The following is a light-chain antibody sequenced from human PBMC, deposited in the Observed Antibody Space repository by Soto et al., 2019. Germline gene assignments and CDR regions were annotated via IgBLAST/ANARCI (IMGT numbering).Light chain of an antibody. Sequence: QSVLTHPASVSGSPGQSITISCTGTSSDIGGYDYVSWYQQRPGKAPKLMIYEVRYRPSGVSNRFSGSKSGNTASLTVSGLQAADEADYFCKSYAGSNTYVFGSGTKV. J-gene: IGLJ1*01. V-gene: IGLV2-14*01. CDR1: SSDIGGYDY. CDR2: EVR. CDR3: KSYAGSNTYV.